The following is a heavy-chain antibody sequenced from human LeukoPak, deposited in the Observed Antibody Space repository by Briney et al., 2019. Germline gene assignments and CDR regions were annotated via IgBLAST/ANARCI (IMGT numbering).Heavy chain of an antibody. D-gene: IGHD5-18*01. CDR2: IYYTGST. CDR1: GGSISGYY. Sequence: SETLSLTCTVSGGSISGYYWSWIRQPPGKGLEWIGYIYYTGSTNYNPSLKSRVTISVDMSKNQFSLKLSSVTAADTAVYYCARRGYSYGWDPWGQGTLVTVSS. CDR3: ARRGYSYGWDP. J-gene: IGHJ5*02. V-gene: IGHV4-59*01.